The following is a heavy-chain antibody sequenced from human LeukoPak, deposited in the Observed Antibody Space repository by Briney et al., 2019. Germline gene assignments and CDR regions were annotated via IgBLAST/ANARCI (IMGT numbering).Heavy chain of an antibody. CDR3: ARGSFGVVNDAFDI. Sequence: SETLSLTCTVSGGSISSYYWSWIRQPPGKGLEWIGYIYYSGSTNYNPSLKSRVTISVDASKNQFSLKLSSVTAADTAVYYCARGSFGVVNDAFDIWGQGTMVTVSS. CDR2: IYYSGST. CDR1: GGSISSYY. D-gene: IGHD3-3*02. V-gene: IGHV4-59*01. J-gene: IGHJ3*02.